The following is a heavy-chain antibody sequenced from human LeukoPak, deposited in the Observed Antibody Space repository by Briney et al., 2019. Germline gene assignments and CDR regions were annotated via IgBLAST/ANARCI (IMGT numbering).Heavy chain of an antibody. V-gene: IGHV3-23*01. Sequence: GGSLRLSCAASGFTFSSYAMSWVRQAPGKGLEWVSAISGSGGSTYYADSVKGRFTISRDNSKNTLYLQMNSLRAEDTAVYYCAKVPGYCSSTSCHYYFDYWGQGTLVTVSS. CDR2: ISGSGGST. CDR3: AKVPGYCSSTSCHYYFDY. J-gene: IGHJ4*02. D-gene: IGHD2-2*01. CDR1: GFTFSSYA.